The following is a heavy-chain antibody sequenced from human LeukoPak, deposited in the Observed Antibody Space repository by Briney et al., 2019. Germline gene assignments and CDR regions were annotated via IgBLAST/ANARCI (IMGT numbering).Heavy chain of an antibody. V-gene: IGHV4-34*01. Sequence: PSETLSLTCAVYGGSFSGYYWSWICQPPGKGLEWIGEINHSGSTNYNPSLKSRVTISVDTSKNQFSLKLSSVTAADTAVYYCARGGKEMATVYFDYWGQGTLVTVSS. D-gene: IGHD5-24*01. J-gene: IGHJ4*02. CDR3: ARGGKEMATVYFDY. CDR2: INHSGST. CDR1: GGSFSGYY.